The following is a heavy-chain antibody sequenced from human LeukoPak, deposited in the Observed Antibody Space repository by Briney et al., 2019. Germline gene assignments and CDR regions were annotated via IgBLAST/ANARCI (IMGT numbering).Heavy chain of an antibody. J-gene: IGHJ4*02. D-gene: IGHD6-19*01. V-gene: IGHV3-30*03. CDR3: ASPRQWLVLGGALDY. Sequence: GGSLRLSCAASGFTFSSYGMHWVRQASGKGLEWVAVISYDGSNKYYADSVKGRFTISRDNSKNTLYLQMNSLRAEDTAVYYCASPRQWLVLGGALDYWGQGTLVTVSS. CDR1: GFTFSSYG. CDR2: ISYDGSNK.